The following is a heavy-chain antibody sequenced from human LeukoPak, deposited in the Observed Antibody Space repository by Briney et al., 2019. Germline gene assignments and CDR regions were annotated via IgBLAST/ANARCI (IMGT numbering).Heavy chain of an antibody. CDR1: GFTFGDYS. CDR3: TRDHDFWSGPLDV. Sequence: PGGSLRLSRTGSGFTFGDYSMSWFRQAPGKGLEWVGFIRRKGYGGTTEYAASVKGRFTISRDDSKSTAYLQMNSLKTEDTAVYYCTRDHDFWSGPLDVWGTGTTVTVSS. D-gene: IGHD3-3*01. CDR2: IRRKGYGGTT. V-gene: IGHV3-49*03. J-gene: IGHJ6*04.